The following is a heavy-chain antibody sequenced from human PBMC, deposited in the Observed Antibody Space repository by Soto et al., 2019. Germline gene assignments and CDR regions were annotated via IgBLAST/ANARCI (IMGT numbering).Heavy chain of an antibody. CDR3: ARPDLPGIAVAGFDY. CDR1: GGSISSSSYY. CDR2: IYYSGST. D-gene: IGHD6-19*01. Sequence: SSETLSLTCTVSGGSISSSSYYWGWIRQPPGKGLEWIGSIYYSGSTYYNPSLKSRVTISVDTSKNQFSLKLSSVTAAGTAVYYCARPDLPGIAVAGFDYWGQGTLVTVSS. V-gene: IGHV4-39*01. J-gene: IGHJ4*02.